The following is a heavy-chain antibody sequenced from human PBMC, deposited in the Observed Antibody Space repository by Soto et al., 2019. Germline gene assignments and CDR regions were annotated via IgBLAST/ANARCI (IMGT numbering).Heavy chain of an antibody. D-gene: IGHD6-13*01. J-gene: IGHJ6*02. CDR3: ARGGGVAGVGIYGMDV. CDR2: IGTAGDT. V-gene: IGHV3-13*04. Sequence: EVQLVESGGGLVQPGGSLRLSCAASGFTFSSYDMHWVRQATGKGLEWVSAIGTAGDTYYPGSVKGRFTISRENAKNSLYLQMNRLRAGDTAVYYCARGGGVAGVGIYGMDVWGQGTTVTVSS. CDR1: GFTFSSYD.